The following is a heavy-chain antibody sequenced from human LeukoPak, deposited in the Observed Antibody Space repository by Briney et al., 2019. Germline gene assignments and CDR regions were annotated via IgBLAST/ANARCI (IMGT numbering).Heavy chain of an antibody. V-gene: IGHV3-23*01. CDR3: ARDRGWRSSGYYLYYFDF. J-gene: IGHJ4*02. CDR2: ISDSGGST. CDR1: GFTFSSYA. D-gene: IGHD3-22*01. Sequence: GGSLRLSCAASGFTFSSYAMTWVRQAPGKGLEWVSIISDSGGSTYYADSVKGRFTISRDNAKNSLYLQMNSLRAEDTAVYYCARDRGWRSSGYYLYYFDFWGQGTLVTVSS.